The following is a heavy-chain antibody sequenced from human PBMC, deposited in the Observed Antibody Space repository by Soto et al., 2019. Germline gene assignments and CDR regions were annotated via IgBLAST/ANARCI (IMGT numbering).Heavy chain of an antibody. V-gene: IGHV1-24*01. CDR1: GYTLTELS. CDR2: FDPEDGET. Sequence: VASVKVSCKVSGYTLTELSMHWVRQAPGKGLEWMGGFDPEDGETIYAQKFQGRVTMTEDTSTDTAYMELSSLRSEDTAVYYCATDRYSRGDYYYGMDVWGQGTTVTVSS. D-gene: IGHD6-13*01. CDR3: ATDRYSRGDYYYGMDV. J-gene: IGHJ6*02.